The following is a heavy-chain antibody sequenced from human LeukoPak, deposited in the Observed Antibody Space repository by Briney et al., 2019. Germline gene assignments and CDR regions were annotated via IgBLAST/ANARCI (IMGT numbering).Heavy chain of an antibody. D-gene: IGHD6-19*01. CDR2: IHYSGNT. CDR3: ARDHSSGWYERRNWFDP. J-gene: IGHJ5*02. Sequence: SETLRLTCTVSGGSISTYYWSWIRQPPGKGLEWIAYIHYSGNTNYNPSLKSRVSISLDTSRNQFSLKLSSVTAADTAVYYCARDHSSGWYERRNWFDPWGQGTLVTVSS. CDR1: GGSISTYY. V-gene: IGHV4-59*12.